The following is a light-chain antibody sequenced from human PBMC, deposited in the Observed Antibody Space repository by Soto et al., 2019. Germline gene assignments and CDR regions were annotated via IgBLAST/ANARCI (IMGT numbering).Light chain of an antibody. CDR1: QSMSNY. V-gene: IGKV1-39*01. Sequence: DIQMNQSPSSLSASVGDRVTITCRASQSMSNYLNWYQQKPGKAPKILIYASSSMQSGVPSRFSGSGSETDVTLTISSLQPDDSATYYCQQSFSPLWTFGQGTKVEV. J-gene: IGKJ1*01. CDR2: ASS. CDR3: QQSFSPLWT.